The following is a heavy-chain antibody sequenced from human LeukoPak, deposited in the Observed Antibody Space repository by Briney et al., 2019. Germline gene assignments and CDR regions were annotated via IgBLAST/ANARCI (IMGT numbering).Heavy chain of an antibody. J-gene: IGHJ4*02. CDR2: IYYSGST. V-gene: IGHV4-39*07. D-gene: IGHD3-16*01. CDR3: ARARGTHDY. CDR1: GGSISSSSYY. Sequence: PSETLSLTCTVSGGSISSSSYYWGWIRQPPGKGLEWIGSIYYSGSTYYNPSLKSRVTISVDTSKNQFSLKLSSVTAADTAVYYCARARGTHDYWGQGTLVTVST.